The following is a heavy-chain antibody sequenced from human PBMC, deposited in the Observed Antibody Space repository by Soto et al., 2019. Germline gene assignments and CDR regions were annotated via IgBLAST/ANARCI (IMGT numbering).Heavy chain of an antibody. D-gene: IGHD3-16*01. V-gene: IGHV4-59*01. Sequence: SETLSLTCAVSGGSINTYYWSWVRQPPGKGLEWIGYVYHTGRTSYNPSLKSRVSISMDTSQSQFSLTLSSVTAADTAVYYCVSYALRDSLFDYWGQGTPVTVSS. CDR3: VSYALRDSLFDY. CDR2: VYHTGRT. J-gene: IGHJ4*02. CDR1: GGSINTYY.